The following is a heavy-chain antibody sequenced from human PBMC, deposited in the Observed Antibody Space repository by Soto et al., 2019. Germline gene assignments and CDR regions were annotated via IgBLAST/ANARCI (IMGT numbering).Heavy chain of an antibody. J-gene: IGHJ5*02. CDR2: ISSSSSTI. CDR3: AREVKAGRFDP. V-gene: IGHV3-48*01. CDR1: GFTFSSYS. Sequence: EVQLVESGGGLVQPGGSLRLSCAASGFTFSSYSMNWVRQAPGKGLEWVSYISSSSSTIYYADSVKGRFTISRDNAKNSLYLQMNSLRAEDTAVYYCAREVKAGRFDPWGQGTLVTVSS.